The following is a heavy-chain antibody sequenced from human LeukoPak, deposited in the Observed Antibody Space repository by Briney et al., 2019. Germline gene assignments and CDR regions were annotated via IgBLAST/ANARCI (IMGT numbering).Heavy chain of an antibody. CDR2: ISSSSSYI. J-gene: IGHJ4*02. D-gene: IGHD4-11*01. CDR3: VRDSYSNYFDY. CDR1: GFTFSQYW. V-gene: IGHV3-21*01. Sequence: GGSLRLSCAASGFTFSQYWMSWVRQAPGEGLEWVSFISSSSSYIDYADSVKGRFTISRDNAKNSLYLQMNSLRAEDTAVYYCVRDSYSNYFDYWGQGTLVTVSS.